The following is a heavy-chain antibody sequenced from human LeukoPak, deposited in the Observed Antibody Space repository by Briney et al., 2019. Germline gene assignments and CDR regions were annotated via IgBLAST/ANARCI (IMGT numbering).Heavy chain of an antibody. CDR2: INAGNGNT. J-gene: IGHJ4*02. V-gene: IGHV1-3*01. D-gene: IGHD5-18*01. Sequence: ASVKVSCKASGYTFTSYAMHWVRQAPGQRLEWMGWINAGNGNTKYSQKFQGRVTITRDTSASTAYMELSSLRSEDTAVYYCARGGRGYIYGYRPSGPGFDYWGQGTLVTVSS. CDR1: GYTFTSYA. CDR3: ARGGRGYIYGYRPSGPGFDY.